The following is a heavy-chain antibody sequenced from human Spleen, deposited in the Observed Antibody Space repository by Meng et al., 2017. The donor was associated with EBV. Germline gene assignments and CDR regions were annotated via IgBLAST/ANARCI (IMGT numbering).Heavy chain of an antibody. J-gene: IGHJ4*02. Sequence: QVGSGGGWVQPGGSLRCSCAASGLTFSRHDMHWVRQVTGKGLEWVSDISAGGAHTYYADSVKGRFTISRDSSKSTLYLQMNSLTVEDTAVYYCAKTSCGGDCYYDYWGQGTLVTVSS. CDR2: ISAGGAHT. V-gene: IGHV3-23*04. CDR3: AKTSCGGDCYYDY. CDR1: GLTFSRHD. D-gene: IGHD2-21*02.